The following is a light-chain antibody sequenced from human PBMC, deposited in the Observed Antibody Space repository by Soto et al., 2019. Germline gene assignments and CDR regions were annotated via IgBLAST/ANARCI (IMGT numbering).Light chain of an antibody. CDR1: QDISNH. CDR3: QQFNNVPLT. V-gene: IGKV1-33*01. J-gene: IGKJ4*01. Sequence: DIHMTQSPSSLSASVGDRVTITCQATQDISNHLNWYQQKPGKPPKVLIYDASNLEIGVPSRFSGSGSGTDFTFTIRSLQPEDIATYYCQQFNNVPLTFGGGTKVDIK. CDR2: DAS.